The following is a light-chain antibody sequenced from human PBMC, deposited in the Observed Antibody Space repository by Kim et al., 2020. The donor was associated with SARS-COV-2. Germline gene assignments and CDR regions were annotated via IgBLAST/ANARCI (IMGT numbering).Light chain of an antibody. CDR1: RRAFVGKNN. CDR2: DVS. CDR3: SSYTISSTYV. V-gene: IGLV2-14*03. J-gene: IGLJ1*01. Sequence: GRSFTIPGLETRRAFVGKNNVSWYQRTPGKAPKLMIYDVSNRPSGVSNRFSGSKSGNTASLTISGLQAEDEADYYCSSYTISSTYVFGSGTKVTVL.